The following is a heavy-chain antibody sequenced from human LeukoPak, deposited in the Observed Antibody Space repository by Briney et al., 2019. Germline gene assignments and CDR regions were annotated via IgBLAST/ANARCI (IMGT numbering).Heavy chain of an antibody. CDR1: RYTFTTYY. V-gene: IGHV1-46*01. J-gene: IGHJ6*02. CDR2: MNPSGGST. Sequence: ASVKVSCKASRYTFTTYYTHWVRQAPGQGLEWMVIMNPSGGSTSYAQKFQGRVTMTRDTSTSTVYMELSSLRSEDTAVYYCAREIGMGAFDYYYYGMDVWGQGTTVTVSS. CDR3: AREIGMGAFDYYYYGMDV. D-gene: IGHD3-16*01.